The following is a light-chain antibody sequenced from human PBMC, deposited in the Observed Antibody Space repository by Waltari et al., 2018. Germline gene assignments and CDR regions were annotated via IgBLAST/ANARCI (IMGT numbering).Light chain of an antibody. V-gene: IGKV1-5*03. J-gene: IGKJ2*01. CDR1: QFIGNS. CDR3: QQDSSFSGT. Sequence: DVQMTQSTSTLSASLGDRVTITCRAGQFIGNSLAWYQHKPVRAPKHLIFRVSDLEAGVPSMFSVSGSWTEFALTISILQPDDFSTYYCQQDSSFSGTFGQGTYLDIQ. CDR2: RVS.